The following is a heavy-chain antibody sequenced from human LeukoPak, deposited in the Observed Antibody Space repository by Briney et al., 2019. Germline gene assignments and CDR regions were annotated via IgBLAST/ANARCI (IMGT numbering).Heavy chain of an antibody. CDR1: GYTFTSYD. CDR3: ARVTTMLRGVIRWFDP. Sequence: ASVKVSCKASGYTFTSYDINWVRQATGQGREWMGWMNPNSGNTGYAQKFQGRVTMTRNTSISTAYMEVSSLRSEDTAVYYCARVTTMLRGVIRWFDPWGQGTLVTVSS. J-gene: IGHJ5*02. D-gene: IGHD3-10*01. V-gene: IGHV1-8*01. CDR2: MNPNSGNT.